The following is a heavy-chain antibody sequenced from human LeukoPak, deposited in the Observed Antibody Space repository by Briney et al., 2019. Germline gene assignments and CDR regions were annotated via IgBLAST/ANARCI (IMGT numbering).Heavy chain of an antibody. D-gene: IGHD3-22*01. CDR2: ISGSGGST. CDR1: GFTFSSYA. CDR3: ARDGSSDRVVVPDAFDI. Sequence: GGSLRLSCAASGFTFSSYAMSWVRQAPGKGLEWVSSISGSGGSTYYADSVKGRFTISRDNSKNSLYLQMNSLRAEDTAVYYCARDGSSDRVVVPDAFDIWGQGTMVTVSS. V-gene: IGHV3-23*01. J-gene: IGHJ3*02.